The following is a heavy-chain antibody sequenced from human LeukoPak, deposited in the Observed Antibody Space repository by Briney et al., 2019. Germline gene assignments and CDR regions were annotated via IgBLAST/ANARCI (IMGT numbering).Heavy chain of an antibody. CDR3: ARVNLGITMIVGREYYFDY. Sequence: ASVKVSCKASGGTFSSYAISWVRQAPGQGLEWMGGIIPIFGTANYAQKFQGRVTITADESTSTAYMELSSLRSEDTAVYYCARVNLGITMIVGREYYFDYWGQGTLVTVSS. CDR2: IIPIFGTA. CDR1: GGTFSSYA. D-gene: IGHD3-22*01. J-gene: IGHJ4*02. V-gene: IGHV1-69*13.